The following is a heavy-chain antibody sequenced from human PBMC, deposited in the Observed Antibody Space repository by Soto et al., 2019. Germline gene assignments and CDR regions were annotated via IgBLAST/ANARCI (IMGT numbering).Heavy chain of an antibody. Sequence: ESGGDLVQPGGSLRLSCAASGFSFSNVWMTWVRQAPGKGLECLACINPDGSEKYYVGSVKGRFTVSRDNARNSLYLQMNSLRADGTGVYYCSGGPNWEAHWGQGTLVTVSS. V-gene: IGHV3-7*01. CDR2: INPDGSEK. CDR1: GFSFSNVW. J-gene: IGHJ4*02. D-gene: IGHD7-27*01. CDR3: SGGPNWEAH.